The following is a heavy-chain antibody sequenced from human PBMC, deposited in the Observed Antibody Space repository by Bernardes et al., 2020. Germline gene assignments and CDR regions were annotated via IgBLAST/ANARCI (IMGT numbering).Heavy chain of an antibody. CDR3: ARGPLGSDY. D-gene: IGHD2-15*01. J-gene: IGHJ4*02. Sequence: SETLSLTCAVYGGSFSGYYWSWIRQPPGKGLEWIGEINHSGSTNYNPSLKSRVTISVDTSKNQFSLKLSSVTAADTAVYYCARGPLGSDYWGQGTLVTVSS. CDR1: GGSFSGYY. CDR2: INHSGST. V-gene: IGHV4-34*01.